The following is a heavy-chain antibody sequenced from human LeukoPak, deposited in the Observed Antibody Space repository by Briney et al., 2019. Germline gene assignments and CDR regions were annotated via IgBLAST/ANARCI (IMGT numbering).Heavy chain of an antibody. Sequence: SETLSLTCTVSGGSISSYYWSWIRQPPGKGLEWIGYIYYSGSTNYNPSLKSRVTISADTSKNQFSLKLSSVTAADTAVYYCARGSRGSADDAFDIWGQGTMVTVSS. J-gene: IGHJ3*02. CDR2: IYYSGST. CDR3: ARGSRGSADDAFDI. CDR1: GGSISSYY. V-gene: IGHV4-59*01. D-gene: IGHD3-10*01.